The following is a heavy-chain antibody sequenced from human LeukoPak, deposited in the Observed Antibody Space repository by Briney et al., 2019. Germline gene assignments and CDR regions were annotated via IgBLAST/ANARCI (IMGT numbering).Heavy chain of an antibody. D-gene: IGHD3-3*01. CDR3: ARAGFLEWQNYGMDV. V-gene: IGHV1-18*01. CDR1: GYTFTSYG. CDR2: ISAYNGNT. Sequence: ASVKVSCKASGYTFTSYGINWVRQAPGQGLEWMGWISAYNGNTNYAQKVQGRVTMTTDTSTSTAYMELRSLGSDDTAVYYCARAGFLEWQNYGMDVWGQGTTVTVSS. J-gene: IGHJ6*02.